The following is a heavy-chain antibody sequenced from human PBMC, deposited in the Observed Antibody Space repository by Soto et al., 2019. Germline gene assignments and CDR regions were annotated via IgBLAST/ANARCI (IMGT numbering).Heavy chain of an antibody. V-gene: IGHV4-59*01. CDR2: VYCTGTT. J-gene: IGHJ4*02. CDR3: ARDLAAVPRAFDY. D-gene: IGHD6-13*01. Sequence: QVQLQESGPGLLKPSETLSLTCTVSGGSISSYFYIWVRQPPGKGLEWIGSVYCTGTTDYNPSLKSRVTISVDTSKTQFSLNLRSVTAADTAVYYCARDLAAVPRAFDYWGRGTLVTVSS. CDR1: GGSISSYF.